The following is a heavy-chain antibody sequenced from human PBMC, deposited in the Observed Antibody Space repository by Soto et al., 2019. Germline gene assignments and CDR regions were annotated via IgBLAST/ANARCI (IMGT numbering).Heavy chain of an antibody. Sequence: EVQLVESGGGLVQPGGSLRLSCAASGFTFSSYSMNWVRQAPGKGLEWVSYISSSSSTIYYADSVKGRFTISRDNAKNSLYLQMNSLRAEDTAVYYCARGGPYGERYYWGQGTLVTVSS. D-gene: IGHD4-17*01. J-gene: IGHJ4*02. CDR1: GFTFSSYS. V-gene: IGHV3-48*01. CDR3: ARGGPYGERYY. CDR2: ISSSSSTI.